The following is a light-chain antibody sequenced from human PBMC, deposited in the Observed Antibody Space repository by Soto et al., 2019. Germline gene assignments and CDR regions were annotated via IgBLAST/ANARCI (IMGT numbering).Light chain of an antibody. CDR1: NIVSQN. CDR2: DDR. V-gene: IGLV3-21*02. Sequence: SYELTQPPSVSVAPVQTASIPCGGTNIVSQNVHWYQQKPGQAPVVVVYDDRDRPSGIPGRLFGCNSGNTAPLTISRVEAGDEAAYCCQVWDSRSEHVFGTGTKVTVL. J-gene: IGLJ1*01. CDR3: QVWDSRSEHV.